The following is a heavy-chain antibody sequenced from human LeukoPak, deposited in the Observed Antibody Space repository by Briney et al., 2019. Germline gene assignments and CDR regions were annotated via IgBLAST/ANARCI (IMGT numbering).Heavy chain of an antibody. V-gene: IGHV1-69*06. Sequence: SVKVSCKASGGSFTSYAFSWVRQAPGQGLEWMGGVIPLFGTTHYAENFQGRLTLIADRSTSTVFMELMSLRSDDTAVYYCARDHTRAGYYDSSGYYSVWGQGTMVTVSS. D-gene: IGHD3-22*01. J-gene: IGHJ3*01. CDR2: VIPLFGTT. CDR1: GGSFTSYA. CDR3: ARDHTRAGYYDSSGYYSV.